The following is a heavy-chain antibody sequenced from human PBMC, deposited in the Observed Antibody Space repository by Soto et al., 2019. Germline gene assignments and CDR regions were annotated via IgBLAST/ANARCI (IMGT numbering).Heavy chain of an antibody. CDR2: FDPEDGET. V-gene: IGHV1-24*01. D-gene: IGHD3-3*01. J-gene: IGHJ6*02. CDR3: ATDVVFEIFGVDLNPRDYGMDV. Sequence: ASVKVSCKVSGYTLTELSMHWVRQAPGKGLEWMGGFDPEDGETIYAQKFQGRVTMTEDTSTDTAYMELSSLRSEDTAVYYRATDVVFEIFGVDLNPRDYGMDVWGQGTTVTVSS. CDR1: GYTLTELS.